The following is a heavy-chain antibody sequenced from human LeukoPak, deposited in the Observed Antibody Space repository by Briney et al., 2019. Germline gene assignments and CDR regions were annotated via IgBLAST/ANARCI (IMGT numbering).Heavy chain of an antibody. J-gene: IGHJ4*02. D-gene: IGHD3-10*01. CDR2: IYYSGST. CDR1: GGSISSYY. V-gene: IGHV4-59*01. Sequence: PSETLSLTCTVSGGSISSYYWSWIRQPPGKGLEWIGYIYYSGSTNYNPSLKSRVTISVDTSKNQFSLKLSSVTAADTAVYYCARGFGYYGSGSYQHYWGQGTLVTVSS. CDR3: ARGFGYYGSGSYQHY.